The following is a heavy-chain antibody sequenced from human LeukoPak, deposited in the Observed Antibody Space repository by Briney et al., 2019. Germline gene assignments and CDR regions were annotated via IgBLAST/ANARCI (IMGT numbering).Heavy chain of an antibody. D-gene: IGHD6-25*01. CDR1: GGSISSYY. CDR3: ARLGGITAHSYYYYYMDV. V-gene: IGHV4-4*09. CDR2: IYTSGST. Sequence: PSETLSLTCTVSGGSISSYYWSWIRQPPGKGLEWIGYIYTSGSTNYNPSLKSRVTISVDTTKNQFSLKLSSVTAADPAVYYCARLGGITAHSYYYYYMDVWGKGTTVTVSS. J-gene: IGHJ6*03.